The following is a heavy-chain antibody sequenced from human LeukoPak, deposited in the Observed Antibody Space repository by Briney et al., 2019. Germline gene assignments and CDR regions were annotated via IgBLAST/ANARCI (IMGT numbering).Heavy chain of an antibody. CDR1: GFTFSSYA. D-gene: IGHD6-19*01. CDR2: IKQDGSEK. Sequence: GGSLRLSCAASGFTFSSYAMSWVRQAPGKGLEWVANIKQDGSEKYYVDSVKGRFTISRDNAKNSLYLQMNSLRAEDTAVYYCAAGYSSGWFLTGNFWGFDYWGQGTLVTVSS. V-gene: IGHV3-7*01. CDR3: AAGYSSGWFLTGNFWGFDY. J-gene: IGHJ4*02.